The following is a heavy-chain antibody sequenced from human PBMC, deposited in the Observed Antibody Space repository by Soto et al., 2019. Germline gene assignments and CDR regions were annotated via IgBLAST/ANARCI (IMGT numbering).Heavy chain of an antibody. CDR3: AIDRHGYSGYDLSNY. J-gene: IGHJ4*02. V-gene: IGHV1-69*06. CDR1: GGTFSSYA. D-gene: IGHD5-12*01. Sequence: SVKVSCKASGGTFSSYAISWVRQAPGQGLEWMRGIIPIFGTANYAQKFQGRVTITADKSTSTAYMELSSLRSEDTAVYYCAIDRHGYSGYDLSNYCGQGTPVT. CDR2: IIPIFGTA.